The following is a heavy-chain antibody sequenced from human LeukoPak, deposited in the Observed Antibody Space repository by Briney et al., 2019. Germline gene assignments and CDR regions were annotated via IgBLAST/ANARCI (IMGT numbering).Heavy chain of an antibody. D-gene: IGHD3-10*01. J-gene: IGHJ4*02. Sequence: PSETLSLTCAVYGGSFSGYYWSWIRQPPGQGLEWIAEIDHSGDIKYNPALKSRVIISADTSKNQFSLKSSSVTAADTAIYYCAREGFYGSGRSLDSWGQGTLVTVSS. CDR2: IDHSGDI. CDR1: GGSFSGYY. V-gene: IGHV4-34*01. CDR3: AREGFYGSGRSLDS.